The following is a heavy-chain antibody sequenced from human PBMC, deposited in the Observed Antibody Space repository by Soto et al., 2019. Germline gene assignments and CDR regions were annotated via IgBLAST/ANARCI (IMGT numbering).Heavy chain of an antibody. Sequence: PSETLSLTCAFSGYSIISGYYWGWIRQPPGKGLEWIGSIYHSGSTYYNPSLKSRVTISVDTSKNQFSLKLSSVTAADTAVYYCARDLPLDVWGQGTTVTVSS. CDR1: GYSIISGYY. CDR2: IYHSGST. V-gene: IGHV4-38-2*02. CDR3: ARDLPLDV. J-gene: IGHJ6*02.